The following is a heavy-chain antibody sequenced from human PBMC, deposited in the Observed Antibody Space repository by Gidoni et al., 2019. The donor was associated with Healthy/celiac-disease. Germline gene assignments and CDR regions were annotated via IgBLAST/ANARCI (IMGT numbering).Heavy chain of an antibody. CDR2: ISGSGGST. D-gene: IGHD1-20*01. J-gene: IGHJ6*02. CDR3: ATRRNWRIYYYYGMDV. V-gene: IGHV3-23*01. CDR1: GFTFSSYA. Sequence: EVQLLESGGGLVQPGGSLRLSCPASGFTFSSYARSWVRQAPGKGLEWVSAISGSGGSTYYADSVKGRFTISRDNSKNTLYLQMNSLRAEDTAVYYCATRRNWRIYYYYGMDVWGQGTTVTVSS.